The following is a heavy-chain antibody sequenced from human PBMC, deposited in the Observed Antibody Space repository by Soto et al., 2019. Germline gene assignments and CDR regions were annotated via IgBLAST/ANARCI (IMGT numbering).Heavy chain of an antibody. Sequence: QVQLVQSGAEVKKPGSSVKVSCKASGGTFSSYAISWVRQAPVQGLEWMGGIIPISGTANYAQKFQVRVTITADESTSTAYMELRSLRSEDTAVYYCARGNDYGGNRYYYGMDVWGQGTTVTVAS. V-gene: IGHV1-69*01. CDR2: IIPISGTA. CDR3: ARGNDYGGNRYYYGMDV. J-gene: IGHJ6*02. CDR1: GGTFSSYA. D-gene: IGHD4-17*01.